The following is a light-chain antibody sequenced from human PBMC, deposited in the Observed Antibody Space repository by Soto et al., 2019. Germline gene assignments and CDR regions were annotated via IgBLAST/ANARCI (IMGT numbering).Light chain of an antibody. CDR1: SSDVCRYDY. CDR2: DVT. Sequence: QSFLTQPRSVSGSPVQSVTISCTGTSSDVCRYDYFSWYQQHPGKAPKLIVYDVTERPSGVPDRFSGSKSGNTASLTISGLQAEDEADYSCRSFAGSXSYVVGTGTKVXV. V-gene: IGLV2-11*01. J-gene: IGLJ1*01. CDR3: RSFAGSXSYV.